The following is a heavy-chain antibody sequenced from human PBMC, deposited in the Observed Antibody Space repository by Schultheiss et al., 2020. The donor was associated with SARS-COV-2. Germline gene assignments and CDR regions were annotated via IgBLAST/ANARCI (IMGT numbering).Heavy chain of an antibody. CDR3: AIQGSSSRYYYGMDV. CDR1: GGSINSGDYY. V-gene: IGHV4-31*03. Sequence: SQTLSLTCTVSGGSINSGDYYWSWVRQHPGKGLEWIGYIYYSGSTSYNPSLKSRVSMSVDTSKNQFSLKLSSVTAADTAVYYCAIQGSSSRYYYGMDVWGQGTTVTVS. D-gene: IGHD6-6*01. J-gene: IGHJ6*02. CDR2: IYYSGST.